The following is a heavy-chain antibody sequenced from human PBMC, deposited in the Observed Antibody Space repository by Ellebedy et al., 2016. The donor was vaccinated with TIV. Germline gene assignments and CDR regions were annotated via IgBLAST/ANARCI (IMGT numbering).Heavy chain of an antibody. V-gene: IGHV3-53*04. CDR2: IQIGGTT. Sequence: GGSLRLXXVVSGFSVSSNHMSWVRQAPGKGLEWVSVIQIGGTTYYADSVKGRFTISRHNSYNTLYLQMNSLRVADTAVYFCARGYSGYDPFDYWGQGTVVTVSS. CDR3: ARGYSGYDPFDY. J-gene: IGHJ4*02. D-gene: IGHD5-12*01. CDR1: GFSVSSNH.